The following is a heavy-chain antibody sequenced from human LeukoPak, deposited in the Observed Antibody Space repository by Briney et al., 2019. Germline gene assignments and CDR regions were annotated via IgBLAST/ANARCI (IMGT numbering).Heavy chain of an antibody. Sequence: SETLSLTCAVYGGSFSGYYWSWIRQPPGKGPEWIGRIYTSGITAYNPSLESRVTISIDTSKNQFSLRLYSVTAADTAVYYCARESRTVQMATSMHGHWFDPWGQGTLVTVSS. CDR2: IYTSGIT. CDR1: GGSFSGYY. D-gene: IGHD5-24*01. V-gene: IGHV4-4*08. J-gene: IGHJ5*02. CDR3: ARESRTVQMATSMHGHWFDP.